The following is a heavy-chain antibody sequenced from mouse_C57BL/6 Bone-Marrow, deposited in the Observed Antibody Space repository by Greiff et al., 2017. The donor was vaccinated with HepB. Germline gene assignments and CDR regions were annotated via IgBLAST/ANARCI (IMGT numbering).Heavy chain of an antibody. CDR1: GYTFTSYW. J-gene: IGHJ4*01. Sequence: QVQLQQPGTELVKPGASVKLSCKASGYTFTSYWMHWVKQRPGQGLEWIGNINPSNGGTNYNEKFKSKATLTVDNSSSTAYMQLSSLTSEDSAVYYCARSRYYYGSGYEAMDYWGQGTSVTVSS. CDR3: ARSRYYYGSGYEAMDY. V-gene: IGHV1-53*01. D-gene: IGHD1-1*01. CDR2: INPSNGGT.